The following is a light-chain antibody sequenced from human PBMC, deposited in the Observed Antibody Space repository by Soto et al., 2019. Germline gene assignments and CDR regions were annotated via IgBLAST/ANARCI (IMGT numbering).Light chain of an antibody. CDR1: RNIGSY. Sequence: DIQMTQSPSSLPASVGDRVTITCRAGRNIGSYLNWYQQKPGKAPNLLIYGATSLQRGVPSRFSGSGSGTEFTLTISSLQPEDVAMYYCQQSYGVPKTFGQGTKVEIK. CDR3: QQSYGVPKT. J-gene: IGKJ1*01. V-gene: IGKV1-39*01. CDR2: GAT.